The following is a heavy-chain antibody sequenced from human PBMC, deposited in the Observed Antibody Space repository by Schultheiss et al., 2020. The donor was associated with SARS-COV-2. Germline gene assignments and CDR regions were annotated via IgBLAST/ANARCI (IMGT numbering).Heavy chain of an antibody. CDR1: GFTFSSYA. Sequence: GGSLRLSCAASGFTFSSYAMSWVRQAPGKGLEWVSAISGSGGSTYYADSVKGRFTISRDNSKNTLYLQMNSLRAEDTAVYYCAKNGDYGVYYYYGMDVWGQGTTVTVSS. V-gene: IGHV3-23*01. J-gene: IGHJ6*02. CDR2: ISGSGGST. CDR3: AKNGDYGVYYYYGMDV. D-gene: IGHD4-17*01.